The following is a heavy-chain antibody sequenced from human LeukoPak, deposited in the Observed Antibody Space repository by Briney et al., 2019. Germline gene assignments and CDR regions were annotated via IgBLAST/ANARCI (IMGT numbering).Heavy chain of an antibody. V-gene: IGHV1-2*02. CDR1: GYTFTGYY. J-gene: IGHJ4*02. CDR3: AREGNCGGDCYQAY. Sequence: ASVKVSCKASGYTFTGYYMHWVRQAPGQGLEWMGWINPNSGGTNYAQKFQGRVTMTRDTSISTAYMELSKLRSDDTAVYYCAREGNCGGDCYQAYWGQGTLVTISS. CDR2: INPNSGGT. D-gene: IGHD2-21*02.